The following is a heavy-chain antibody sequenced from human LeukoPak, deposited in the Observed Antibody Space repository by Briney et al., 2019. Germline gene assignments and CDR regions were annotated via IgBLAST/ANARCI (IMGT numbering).Heavy chain of an antibody. D-gene: IGHD6-13*01. CDR2: IYTSGTT. CDR1: GGSISSYY. Sequence: WETLSLTCTVSGGSISSYYWSWVRQPAGKGLEWIGRIYTSGTTNYHPSLNRPVTMSLDTSNNQFSLTLSSVTAADTAVYYCARGGWGIAAAGTFDYWGQGTLVTVSS. CDR3: ARGGWGIAAAGTFDY. J-gene: IGHJ4*02. V-gene: IGHV4-4*07.